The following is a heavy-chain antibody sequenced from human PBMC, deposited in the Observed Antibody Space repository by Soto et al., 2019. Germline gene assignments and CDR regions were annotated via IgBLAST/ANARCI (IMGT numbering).Heavy chain of an antibody. J-gene: IGHJ4*02. CDR2: ISYDGSNK. V-gene: IGHV3-30-3*01. CDR1: GFTFSSYA. CDR3: ARDLGIYSYGFSPFDY. Sequence: PGGSLSLSCAASGFTFSSYAMHWVRQAPGKGLEWVAVISYDGSNKYYADSVKGRFTISRDNSKNTLYLQMNSLRAEDTAVYYCARDLGIYSYGFSPFDYWGQGTLVTVSS. D-gene: IGHD5-18*01.